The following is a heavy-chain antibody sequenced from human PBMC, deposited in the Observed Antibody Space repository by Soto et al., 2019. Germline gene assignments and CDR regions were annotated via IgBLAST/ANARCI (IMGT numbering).Heavy chain of an antibody. CDR3: ARGGFAWFDP. V-gene: IGHV3-23*01. Sequence: EVQLLESGGGLVQPGGSLRLSCAASGFTFSSYAMSWVRQAPGKGLEWVSAISGSGGSTYYADSVKGRFTTTRDNSKNPLYLHMNSLRAEDTAVYYCARGGFAWFDPWGQGTLVTVSS. CDR1: GFTFSSYA. D-gene: IGHD3-16*01. CDR2: ISGSGGST. J-gene: IGHJ5*02.